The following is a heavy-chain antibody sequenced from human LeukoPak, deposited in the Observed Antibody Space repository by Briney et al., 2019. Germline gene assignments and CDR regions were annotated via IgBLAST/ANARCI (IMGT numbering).Heavy chain of an antibody. CDR3: ARWPEYQRLFAFDY. Sequence: SETLSLTCAVYGASFSGYYWSWIRQPPGKGLEWIGEINHSGSTNYNPSLKSRVTISVDASKTQYSLKLSSVTAADTAVYYCARWPEYQRLFAFDYWGQGTLVTVSS. V-gene: IGHV4-34*01. J-gene: IGHJ4*02. CDR2: INHSGST. D-gene: IGHD2-2*01. CDR1: GASFSGYY.